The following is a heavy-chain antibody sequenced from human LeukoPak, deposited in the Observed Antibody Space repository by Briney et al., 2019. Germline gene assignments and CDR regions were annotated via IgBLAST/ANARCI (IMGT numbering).Heavy chain of an antibody. J-gene: IGHJ4*02. Sequence: SGTLSLTCAVSGGSISSSNWWSWVRQPPGKGLEWIGEIYHSGSTNYNPSLKSRVTISVDKSKNQFSLKLSSVTAADTAVYYCARRGWAAGTTFDYWGQGTLVTVSS. CDR3: ARRGWAAGTTFDY. V-gene: IGHV4-4*02. CDR1: GGSISSSNW. D-gene: IGHD6-13*01. CDR2: IYHSGST.